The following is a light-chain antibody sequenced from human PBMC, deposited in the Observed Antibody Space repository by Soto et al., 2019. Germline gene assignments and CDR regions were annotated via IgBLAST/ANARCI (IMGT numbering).Light chain of an antibody. CDR2: AAS. CDR3: QQSYSTPS. V-gene: IGKV1-39*01. J-gene: IGKJ4*01. CDR1: QSISSY. Sequence: DIQMTQSPSSLSASVGDRVTITCRASQSISSYLNWYQQKPGKAPKLLIYAASSLQSGVPSRFSGSGSGTDFTITISSLQPEDFATYYCQQSYSTPSFGGGTKVEIK.